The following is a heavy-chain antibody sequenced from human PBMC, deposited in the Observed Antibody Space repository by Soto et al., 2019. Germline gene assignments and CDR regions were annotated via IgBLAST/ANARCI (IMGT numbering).Heavy chain of an antibody. V-gene: IGHV4-4*07. CDR2: VFTSGNT. D-gene: IGHD3-22*01. CDR1: GGSISSYY. J-gene: IGHJ3*02. CDR3: VRSFFYDNTAYHSSDAFDI. Sequence: TSETLSLTCTVSGGSISSYYWSWIRQPAGKGLEWIGRVFTSGNTNDSPSLQSRVTMSVDTSKNQFSLKLSSVTAADTAVYYCVRSFFYDNTAYHSSDAFDIWGQGTMVTVSS.